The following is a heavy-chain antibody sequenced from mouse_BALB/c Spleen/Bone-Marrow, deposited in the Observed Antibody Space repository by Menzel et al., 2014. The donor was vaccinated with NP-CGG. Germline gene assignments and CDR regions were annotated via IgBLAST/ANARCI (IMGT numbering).Heavy chain of an antibody. J-gene: IGHJ4*01. V-gene: IGHV5-6-5*01. CDR1: GFTFNNYA. CDR2: ISSGGDT. CDR3: ARGLYYGFEGYAMDY. Sequence: EVKVVESGGGLVKPGGSLKLSCAASGFTFNNYAMSWVRQTPDKRLEWVASISSGGDTFYSDTVKGRFTISGASPRYILYLQMSSLRSEDTALYYCARGLYYGFEGYAMDYWGQGTSVTVSS. D-gene: IGHD2-1*01.